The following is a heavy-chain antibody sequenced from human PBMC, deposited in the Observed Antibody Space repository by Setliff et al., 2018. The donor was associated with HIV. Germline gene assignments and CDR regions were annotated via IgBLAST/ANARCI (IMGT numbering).Heavy chain of an antibody. CDR1: GGSFSGYY. V-gene: IGHV4-34*01. CDR3: ARIFGGNSAPFDY. J-gene: IGHJ4*02. Sequence: PSETLSLTCAVYGGSFSGYYWSWIRQPPGKGLEWIGEINHSGSTNYNPSLKSRVTLSVELSKNHFSLELTSVTAADTAVYYCARIFGGNSAPFDYWGQGILVTV. D-gene: IGHD2-21*02. CDR2: INHSGST.